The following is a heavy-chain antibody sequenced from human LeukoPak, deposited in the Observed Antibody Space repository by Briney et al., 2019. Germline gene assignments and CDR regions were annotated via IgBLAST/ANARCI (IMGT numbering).Heavy chain of an antibody. V-gene: IGHV3-74*01. J-gene: IGHJ4*02. CDR2: INGDGSST. CDR3: ARDLVVTTAY. CDR1: GFTFSSYW. Sequence: GGSLRLSCAASGFTFSSYWMHWVRQAPGKGLVWVSRINGDGSSTTYADSVKGRFTISRDNAKNTLYLQMNGLRAEDTAVYYCARDLVVTTAYWGQGTLVTVSS. D-gene: IGHD2-2*01.